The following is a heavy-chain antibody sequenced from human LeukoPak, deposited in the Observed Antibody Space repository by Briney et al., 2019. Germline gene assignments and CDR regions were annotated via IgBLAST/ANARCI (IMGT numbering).Heavy chain of an antibody. CDR1: VYTFTSYY. D-gene: IGHD3-3*01. V-gene: IGHV1-46*03. CDR2: INPSGGST. J-gene: IGHJ4*02. Sequence: ASVKVSCKASVYTFTSYYMHWGRQAPGQGLEWMGIINPSGGSTSYAQEFQRRVTMTRDTSTITVYMELSSLRSEDTAVYNCARAIFGVVGIFDYWGQGTLVTVSS. CDR3: ARAIFGVVGIFDY.